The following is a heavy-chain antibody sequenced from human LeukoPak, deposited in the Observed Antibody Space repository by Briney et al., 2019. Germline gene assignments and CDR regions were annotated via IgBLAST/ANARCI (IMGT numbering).Heavy chain of an antibody. CDR3: ARGPLGYCSSSSCHGPDY. Sequence: SETLSLSCAVYGDSFSGFYWSWIRQPPGKGLEWIGEINHSGSTNYNPSLKSRVTISADTSKNQFSLRLSSVTAADTAVYYCARGPLGYCSSSSCHGPDYWGQGTLVTVSS. CDR2: INHSGST. CDR1: GDSFSGFY. D-gene: IGHD2-2*01. J-gene: IGHJ4*02. V-gene: IGHV4-34*01.